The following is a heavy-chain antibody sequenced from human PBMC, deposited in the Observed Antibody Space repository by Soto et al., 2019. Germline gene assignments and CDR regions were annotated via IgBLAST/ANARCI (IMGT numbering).Heavy chain of an antibody. D-gene: IGHD7-27*01. CDR1: GFTFSSYA. CDR2: ISGSGGST. V-gene: IGHV3-23*01. CDR3: AKEGQGELGTDSFFDY. J-gene: IGHJ4*02. Sequence: GGSLRLSCAASGFTFSSYAMSWVRQAPGKGLEWVSAISGSGGSTYYADSVKGRFTISRDNSKNTLYLQMNSLRAEDTAVYYCAKEGQGELGTDSFFDYWGQGTLVTVSS.